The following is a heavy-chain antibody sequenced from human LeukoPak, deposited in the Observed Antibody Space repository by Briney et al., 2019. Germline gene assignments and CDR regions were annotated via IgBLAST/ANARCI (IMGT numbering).Heavy chain of an antibody. CDR3: ARGSILTGYYTTEY. CDR2: IYYSGST. V-gene: IGHV4-31*03. D-gene: IGHD3-9*01. Sequence: SETLSLTCTVSGGSISSGGYSWSWLRQHPGKGLEWIGYIYYSGSTYYNPSLKSRVTISVDTSKNQLSLKLSSVTAADTAVYYCARGSILTGYYTTEYWGQGTLVTVSS. J-gene: IGHJ4*02. CDR1: GGSISSGGYS.